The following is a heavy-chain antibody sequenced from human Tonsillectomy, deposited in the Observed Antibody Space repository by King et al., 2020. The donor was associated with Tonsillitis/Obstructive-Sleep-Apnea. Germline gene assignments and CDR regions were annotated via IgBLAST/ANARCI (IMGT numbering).Heavy chain of an antibody. D-gene: IGHD2-2*01. J-gene: IGHJ4*02. CDR3: TRDLGEVEPSFGY. V-gene: IGHV3-49*05. Sequence: VQLVESGGGLVKPWRSLRLSCTASGFTFGDFVIIWFRHAPGKGLEWVAFIRSKAYGGTTEYAASGKGRFTISRDDSRRIAYLQMNSLKIEDTAVYYCTRDLGEVEPSFGYWGQGTPVTVSS. CDR1: GFTFGDFV. CDR2: IRSKAYGGTT.